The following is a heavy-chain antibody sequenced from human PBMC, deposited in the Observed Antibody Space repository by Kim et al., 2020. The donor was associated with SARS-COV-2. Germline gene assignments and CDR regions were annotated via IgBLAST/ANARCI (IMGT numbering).Heavy chain of an antibody. V-gene: IGHV3-33*01. CDR3: ARDRSENYYDSSGYYLSGLFDY. Sequence: GGSLRLSCAASGFTFSSYGMHWVRQAPGKWLEWVAVIWYDGSNKYYADSVKGRFTISRDNSKNTLYLQMNSLRAEDTAVYYCARDRSENYYDSSGYYLSGLFDYWGQGALVTVSS. CDR2: IWYDGSNK. D-gene: IGHD3-22*01. CDR1: GFTFSSYG. J-gene: IGHJ4*02.